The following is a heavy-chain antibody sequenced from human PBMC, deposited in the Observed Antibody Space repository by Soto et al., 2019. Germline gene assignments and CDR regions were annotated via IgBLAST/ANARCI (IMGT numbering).Heavy chain of an antibody. V-gene: IGHV1-69*01. J-gene: IGHJ2*01. D-gene: IGHD1-1*01. CDR2: IIPMFGST. Sequence: QVQLVQSGAEVKKPGSSVKLSCNAAGGTFNNLAVSWVRQAPGQGLEWMGEIIPMFGSTNYAQRFQGSVTIAADESRSIAYMYLSSLRSDDTARYYCARVGRMGTWYFELWGRGTLVTGAS. CDR3: ARVGRMGTWYFEL. CDR1: GGTFNNLA.